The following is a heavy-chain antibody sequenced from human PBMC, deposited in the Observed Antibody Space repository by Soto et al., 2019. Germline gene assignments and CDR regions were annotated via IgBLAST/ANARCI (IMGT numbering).Heavy chain of an antibody. Sequence: SETLSLTCAVYGGSFSGYYWSWIRQPPGKGLEWIGEINHSGSTNYNPSLKSRVTISVDTSKNQFSLKLSSVTAADTAVYYCARGDRDIVVVPAAQIGWEYYYYMDVWGKGTTVTVSS. J-gene: IGHJ6*03. V-gene: IGHV4-34*01. CDR3: ARGDRDIVVVPAAQIGWEYYYYMDV. CDR1: GGSFSGYY. CDR2: INHSGST. D-gene: IGHD2-2*01.